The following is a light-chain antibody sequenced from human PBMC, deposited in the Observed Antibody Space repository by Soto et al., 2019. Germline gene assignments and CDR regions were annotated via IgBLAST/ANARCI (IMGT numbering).Light chain of an antibody. CDR3: QQYNNWPLT. CDR1: QSVSSN. J-gene: IGKJ4*01. V-gene: IGKV3-15*01. CDR2: GAS. Sequence: EIVMTQSPATLSVSPGERATLSCRASQSVSSNLAWYQQKPGQAPRLLIYGASTRATGIPARFSGSGSGTEFTLTISSLQSEDFAFDYCQQYNNWPLTFGGGTKVEIK.